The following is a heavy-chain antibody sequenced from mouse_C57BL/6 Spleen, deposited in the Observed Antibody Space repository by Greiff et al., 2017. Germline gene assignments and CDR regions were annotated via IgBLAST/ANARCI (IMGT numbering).Heavy chain of an antibody. J-gene: IGHJ2*01. CDR1: GFTFSDYG. D-gene: IGHD4-1*01. V-gene: IGHV5-17*01. Sequence: EVKVEESGGGLVKPGGSLKLSCAASGFTFSDYGMHWVRQAPEKGLEWVAYISSGSSTIYYADTVKGRFTISRDNAKNTLFLQMTSLRSEDTAMYYCARGPSNWVDYWGQGTTLTVSS. CDR3: ARGPSNWVDY. CDR2: ISSGSSTI.